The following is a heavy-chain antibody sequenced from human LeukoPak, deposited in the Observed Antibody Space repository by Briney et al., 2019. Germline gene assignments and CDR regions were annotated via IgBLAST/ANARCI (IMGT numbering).Heavy chain of an antibody. J-gene: IGHJ4*02. CDR3: ARASRDGYNQNFDY. CDR1: GYSFFSNYW. D-gene: IGHD5-24*01. CDR2: LYPGGSDS. V-gene: IGHV5-51*01. Sequence: PGESLKISCKAYGYSFFSNYWIAWVRQMPGKGLEWMGILYPGGSDSRYSPSFQGQVTISADRSISTAYLHWSSLKVSDTAMYYCARASRDGYNQNFDYWGQGTLVTVSS.